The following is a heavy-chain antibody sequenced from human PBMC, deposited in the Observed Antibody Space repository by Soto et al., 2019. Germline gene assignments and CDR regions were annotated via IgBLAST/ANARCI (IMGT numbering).Heavy chain of an antibody. D-gene: IGHD3-9*01. CDR3: GRHVPYYDILTGYENNWYFDL. CDR1: GGSISSYY. V-gene: IGHV4-59*08. CDR2: IYYSGST. J-gene: IGHJ2*01. Sequence: SETLSLTCTVSGGSISSYYWSWIRQPPGKGLEWIGYIYYSGSTNYNPSLKSRVTISVDTSKNQFSLKLSSVTAADTAVYYCGRHVPYYDILTGYENNWYFDLWGRGTLVTVS.